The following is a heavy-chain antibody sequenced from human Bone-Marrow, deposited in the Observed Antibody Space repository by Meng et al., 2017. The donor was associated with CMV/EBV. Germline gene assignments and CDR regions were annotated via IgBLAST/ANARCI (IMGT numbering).Heavy chain of an antibody. CDR1: GGSISSSSYY. J-gene: IGHJ4*02. CDR3: AKIDIGYCTNGVCYTDDY. Sequence: SETLSLTCTVSGGSISSSSYYWGWIRQPPGKGLEWIGSIYYSGSTYYNPSLKSRVTISVDTSKNQFSLKLSSVTAADTAVYYCAKIDIGYCTNGVCYTDDYWGQGTRVTVSS. V-gene: IGHV4-39*01. CDR2: IYYSGST. D-gene: IGHD2-8*01.